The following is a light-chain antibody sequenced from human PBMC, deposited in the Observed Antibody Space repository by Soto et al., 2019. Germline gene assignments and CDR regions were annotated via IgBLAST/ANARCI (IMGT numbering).Light chain of an antibody. CDR2: DVS. CDR3: SSYTTSNTRQIV. V-gene: IGLV2-14*01. CDR1: SSDVGGYNY. Sequence: QSVLTQPASVSGSPGQSITISFPGTSSDVGGYNYVSWYQQHPGKAPKFIIYDVSNRPSGVSNRFSGSKSGNTASLTISGLQAEDEADYYCSSYTTSNTRQIVFGTGTKVTVL. J-gene: IGLJ1*01.